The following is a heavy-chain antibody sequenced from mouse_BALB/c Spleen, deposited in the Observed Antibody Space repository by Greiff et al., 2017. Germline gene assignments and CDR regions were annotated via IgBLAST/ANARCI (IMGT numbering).Heavy chain of an antibody. CDR3: ARERADY. Sequence: VKLMESGTVLARPGASVKISCKASGYAFSSPWMNWVKQRPGQGLEWIGRIYPGDGDTNYNGKFKGKATLTADKSSSTAYMQLSSLTSVDSAVYFCARERADYWGQGTTLTVSS. CDR2: IYPGDGDT. V-gene: IGHV1-80*01. J-gene: IGHJ2*01. CDR1: GYAFSSPW. D-gene: IGHD3-1*01.